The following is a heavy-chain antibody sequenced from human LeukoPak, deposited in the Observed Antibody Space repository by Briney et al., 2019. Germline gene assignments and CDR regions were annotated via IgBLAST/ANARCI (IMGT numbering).Heavy chain of an antibody. J-gene: IGHJ4*02. CDR1: GFTFSSYG. CDR2: ISFDGNNR. CDR3: AKDSYDHYDYGGEIDY. Sequence: GRSLRLSCAASGFTFSSYGMHWVRQAPGKGLEWVAFISFDGNNRSFTDSVKGRFTISRDNSKNTLYLQMNSLRAEDTAVYYCAKDSYDHYDYGGEIDYWGQGTLVTVSS. D-gene: IGHD4-23*01. V-gene: IGHV3-30*18.